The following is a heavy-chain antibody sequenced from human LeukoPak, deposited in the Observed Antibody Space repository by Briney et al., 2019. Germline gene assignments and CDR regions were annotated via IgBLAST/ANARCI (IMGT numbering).Heavy chain of an antibody. Sequence: SETLSLTCTVSGGSMNNYYWNWIRQPAGKGLEWIGHIYSSGSTNYNPSLKSRVTMSIDTSKNQFFLKLSSVTAADTAVYHCARRTDYWGQGTLVTVSS. D-gene: IGHD1-14*01. CDR1: GGSMNNYY. CDR2: IYSSGST. V-gene: IGHV4-4*07. CDR3: ARRTDY. J-gene: IGHJ4*02.